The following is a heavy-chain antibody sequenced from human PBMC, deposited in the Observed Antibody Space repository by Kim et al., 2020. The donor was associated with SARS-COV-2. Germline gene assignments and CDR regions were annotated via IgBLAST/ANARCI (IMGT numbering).Heavy chain of an antibody. Sequence: GGSLRLSCAASGFTFSSYSMNWVRQAPGKGLEWVSYISSSSSTIYYADSVKGRFTISRDNAKNSLYLQMNSLRDEDTAVYYCARDATIVVVPSADAFDIWGQGTTVTVSS. D-gene: IGHD2-2*01. CDR3: ARDATIVVVPSADAFDI. V-gene: IGHV3-48*02. CDR2: ISSSSSTI. J-gene: IGHJ3*02. CDR1: GFTFSSYS.